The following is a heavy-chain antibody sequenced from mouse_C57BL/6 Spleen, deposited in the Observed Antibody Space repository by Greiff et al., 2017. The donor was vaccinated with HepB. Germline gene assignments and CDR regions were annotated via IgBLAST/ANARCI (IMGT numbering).Heavy chain of an antibody. V-gene: IGHV5-17*01. CDR3: ARGRNWYFDV. J-gene: IGHJ1*03. CDR2: ISSGNSTI. CDR1: GFTFSDSG. Sequence: EVMLVESGGGLVKPGGSLKLSCAASGFTFSDSGMHWVRQAPEKGLEWVAYISSGNSTIYYAETVKGRFTISRDNAKNTLFLQMTSLRSEDTAMYYCARGRNWYFDVWGTGTTVTVSS.